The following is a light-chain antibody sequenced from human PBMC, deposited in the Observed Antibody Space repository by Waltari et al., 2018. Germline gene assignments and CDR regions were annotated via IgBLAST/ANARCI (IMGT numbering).Light chain of an antibody. CDR1: RSLLHSSGYNY. Sequence: DIVMTQSPLSLPVTPGERASISCKSSRSLLHSSGYNYVDWYRQKPGQSPQLLISLGSNRASGVPDRFSGSGSGTDFTLKISRVEAEDVGVYYCMQALQSPLTFGGGTKVEIK. V-gene: IGKV2-28*01. CDR2: LGS. CDR3: MQALQSPLT. J-gene: IGKJ4*01.